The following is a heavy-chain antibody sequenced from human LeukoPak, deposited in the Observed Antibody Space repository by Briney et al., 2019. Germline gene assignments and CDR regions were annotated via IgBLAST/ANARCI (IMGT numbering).Heavy chain of an antibody. CDR2: ISSSGSTI. J-gene: IGHJ4*02. V-gene: IGHV3-48*03. Sequence: GGSLRLSCAASGFTFSSYEMNWVRQAPGKGLEWVSYISSSGSTIYYADSVKGRFTISRDNAKYSLDLQMNSLRVEDTALYYCARGSSGAGYYFDYWGLGTLVTVSS. CDR3: ARGSSGAGYYFDY. CDR1: GFTFSSYE. D-gene: IGHD3-22*01.